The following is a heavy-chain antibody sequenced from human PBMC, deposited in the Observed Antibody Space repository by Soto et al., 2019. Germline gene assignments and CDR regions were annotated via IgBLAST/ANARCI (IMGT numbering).Heavy chain of an antibody. CDR2: INHIGGT. J-gene: IGHJ6*02. D-gene: IGHD3-9*01. V-gene: IGHV4-34*01. Sequence: SSPLSLTCACYGVSFSGSYWIWIRHRPVKGVDWIGEINHIGGTNYNPSLKSRVTISVDTSKTQFSLKLSSVTGADTAVYYCARARVLRYFDWLGSSYYYYGMDVWGQGTTVTVSS. CDR3: ARARVLRYFDWLGSSYYYYGMDV. CDR1: GVSFSGSY.